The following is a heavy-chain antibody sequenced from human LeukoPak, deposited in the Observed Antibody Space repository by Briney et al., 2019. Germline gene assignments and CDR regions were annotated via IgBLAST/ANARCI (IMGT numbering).Heavy chain of an antibody. D-gene: IGHD6-13*01. CDR1: GFTFSSYA. CDR2: ISGSGGST. V-gene: IGHV3-23*01. J-gene: IGHJ4*02. CDR3: AKAPSSWYLEPFDY. Sequence: GGSLRLSCAASGFTFSSYAMSWVRQAPGKGLEWVSAISGSGGSTYYAASVKGRFTISRDNSKNTLYLQMNSLRAEDTAVYYCAKAPSSWYLEPFDYWGQGTLVTVSS.